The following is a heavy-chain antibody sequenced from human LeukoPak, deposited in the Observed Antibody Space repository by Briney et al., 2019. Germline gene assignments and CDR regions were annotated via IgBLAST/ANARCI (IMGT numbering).Heavy chain of an antibody. D-gene: IGHD3-10*01. CDR2: IYPGDSDT. CDR3: ARTTMVRGVIMGDFDY. CDR1: GYSFTSYW. Sequence: GEFLKISCKGSGYSFTSYWIGWVRQMPGKGLEWMGIIYPGDSDTRYSPSFQGQVTISADKSISTAYLQWSSLKASDTAMYYCARTTMVRGVIMGDFDYWGQGTLVTVSS. J-gene: IGHJ4*02. V-gene: IGHV5-51*01.